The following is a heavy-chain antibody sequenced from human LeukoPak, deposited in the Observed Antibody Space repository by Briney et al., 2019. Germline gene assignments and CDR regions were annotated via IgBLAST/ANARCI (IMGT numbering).Heavy chain of an antibody. CDR2: IYSSGST. J-gene: IGHJ4*02. CDR3: AGDYTLGSYRFDY. D-gene: IGHD3-10*01. CDR1: DGSISSSDYY. V-gene: IGHV4-30-4*01. Sequence: SETLSLTCTVSDGSISSSDYYWTWIRQPPGKGLEWIGYIYSSGSTYYNPSLKSRVTLSVDTSKNQFSLKLRSVTAADAAVYYCAGDYTLGSYRFDYWGQGILVTVSS.